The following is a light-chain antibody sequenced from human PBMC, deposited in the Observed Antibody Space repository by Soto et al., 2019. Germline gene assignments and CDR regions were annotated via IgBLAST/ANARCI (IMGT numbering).Light chain of an antibody. CDR2: DVG. CDR3: CSYAGSYCYV. Sequence: QSVLTQPRSVSGSPGQSVTISCTGTSSDVGGYNYVSWYQQHPGKAPKLMIYDVGKRPSGVPDRFSGSKSGNTASLTISGLQAEDEADYYCCSYAGSYCYVFGTGTKVTVL. CDR1: SSDVGGYNY. V-gene: IGLV2-11*01. J-gene: IGLJ1*01.